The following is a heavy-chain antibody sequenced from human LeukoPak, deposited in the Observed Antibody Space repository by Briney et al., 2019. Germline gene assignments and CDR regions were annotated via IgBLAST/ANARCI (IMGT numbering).Heavy chain of an antibody. CDR2: IKQGGSEK. J-gene: IGHJ6*02. CDR1: GFTFSSYW. CDR3: ARDSTYYGMDV. V-gene: IGHV3-7*01. Sequence: GGSLRLSCAASGFTFSSYWMSWVRQAPGKGLEWMANIKQGGSEKYYVDSVKGRFTISRDNAKNSLYLQMNSLRAEDTAVYYCARDSTYYGMDVWGQGTTVTVSS.